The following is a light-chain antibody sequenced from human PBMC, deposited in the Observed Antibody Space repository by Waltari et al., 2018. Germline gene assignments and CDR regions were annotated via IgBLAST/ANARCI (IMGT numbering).Light chain of an antibody. CDR2: SAS. J-gene: IGKJ3*01. CDR1: QSIRNS. Sequence: DIQMTQSPSSLSASVGDRVTIPCRASQSIRNSVNWYQQNPGKVPRLLIFSASALHTGVPSRFSGSGSGTDFTLTVTSLQPEDFASYYCHQTCNTPFTFGPGTIVEIK. CDR3: HQTCNTPFT. V-gene: IGKV1-39*01.